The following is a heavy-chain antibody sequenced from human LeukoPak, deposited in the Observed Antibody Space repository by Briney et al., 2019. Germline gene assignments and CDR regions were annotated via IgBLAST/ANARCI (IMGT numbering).Heavy chain of an antibody. CDR1: GGSISSYY. J-gene: IGHJ6*03. Sequence: SETLSLTCTVSGGSISSYYWSWIRQPPGKGLEWIGYIYYSGSTNYNPSLKSRVTISVDTSKNQFSLKLSSVTAADTAVYYCARVAARNNYYYYYMDVWGKGTTVTVS. CDR2: IYYSGST. D-gene: IGHD6-6*01. V-gene: IGHV4-59*01. CDR3: ARVAARNNYYYYYMDV.